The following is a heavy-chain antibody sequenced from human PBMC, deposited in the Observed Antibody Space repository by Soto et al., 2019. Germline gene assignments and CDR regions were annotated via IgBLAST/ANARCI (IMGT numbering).Heavy chain of an antibody. CDR2: INPKFGDT. CDR1: GYTFTAYH. J-gene: IGHJ6*02. V-gene: IGHV1-2*02. D-gene: IGHD3-10*02. Sequence: QVRLVQSGAEVKEPGDSVRVSCEASGYTFTAYHIHWVRQAPGQGLEWMGWINPKFGDTGYAQDFQGRVSMPSDMSISTVYMELSRLTSDDTAIYYCARNMDYYYGRGSGNGHGVWGQGTTVTVFS. CDR3: ARNMDYYYGRGSGNGHGV.